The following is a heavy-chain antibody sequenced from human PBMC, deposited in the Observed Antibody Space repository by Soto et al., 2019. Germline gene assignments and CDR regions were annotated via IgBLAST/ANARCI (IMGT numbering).Heavy chain of an antibody. Sequence: ASVKVSCKASGYDFTAYDINWVRQASGQGLEWMGWMNPINGAAGSARRFQGRVSMTRNTATGTAYLELTSLRSDDTAVYYCGRGPSPRAPAGGTPYYYGMDVWGQGTTVTVSS. J-gene: IGHJ6*02. CDR2: MNPINGAA. V-gene: IGHV1-8*02. D-gene: IGHD6-13*01. CDR1: GYDFTAYD. CDR3: GRGPSPRAPAGGTPYYYGMDV.